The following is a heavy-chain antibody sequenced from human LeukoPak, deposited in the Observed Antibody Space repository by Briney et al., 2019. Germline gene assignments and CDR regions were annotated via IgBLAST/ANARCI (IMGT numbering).Heavy chain of an antibody. CDR1: GYTFTGYY. V-gene: IGHV1-46*01. CDR2: ISPTGSST. J-gene: IGHJ4*02. D-gene: IGHD2-8*02. Sequence: ASLKVYCKASGYTFTGYYMNWVRQAPGQGLEWMGLISPTGSSTNYAQKFRGRVTMTRDTSTTTVYMELSSLRSEDTAVYYCAREESGGYFDYWGQGTLVTVSS. CDR3: AREESGGYFDY.